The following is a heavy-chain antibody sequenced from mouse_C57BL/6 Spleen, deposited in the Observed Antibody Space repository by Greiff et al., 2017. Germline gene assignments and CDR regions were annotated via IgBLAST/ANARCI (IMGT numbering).Heavy chain of an antibody. J-gene: IGHJ2*01. Sequence: VQLQQSGAELVRPGASVTLSCKASGYTFTDYEMHWVKQTPVHGLEWIGAIDPDNGGTAYNQKFKGKAILTADKSSSTAYMARRSLTSEDAAVYYCTRNGYGSSFDYWGQGTTLTVSS. V-gene: IGHV1-15*01. CDR1: GYTFTDYE. D-gene: IGHD1-1*01. CDR2: IDPDNGGT. CDR3: TRNGYGSSFDY.